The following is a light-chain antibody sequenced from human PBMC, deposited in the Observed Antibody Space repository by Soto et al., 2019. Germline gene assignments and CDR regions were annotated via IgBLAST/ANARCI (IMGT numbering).Light chain of an antibody. CDR3: HQYGRSPLT. V-gene: IGKV3-20*01. Sequence: EIVLTQSPGTLSLSPGERAILSCRASQSLSSDFLACYQQKPGQAPRLLIYSSSKRATSIPDRFSGSGCGTVFTLTISRLDPADVAVYFGHQYGRSPLTFGGGTKVEIK. J-gene: IGKJ4*01. CDR1: QSLSSDF. CDR2: SSS.